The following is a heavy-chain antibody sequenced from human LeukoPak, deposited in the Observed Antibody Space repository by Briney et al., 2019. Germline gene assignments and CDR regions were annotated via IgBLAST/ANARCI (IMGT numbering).Heavy chain of an antibody. Sequence: GGSLRLSCAASGFTFDEYGMSWVRQAPGKRLEWVSGINWNGGSTGYADSVKGRFTIARDNAKNSLYLQMNSLRAEDTAVYYCARRGIAATHYYFDYWGQGTLVTVSS. D-gene: IGHD2-15*01. J-gene: IGHJ4*02. CDR3: ARRGIAATHYYFDY. CDR1: GFTFDEYG. CDR2: INWNGGST. V-gene: IGHV3-20*04.